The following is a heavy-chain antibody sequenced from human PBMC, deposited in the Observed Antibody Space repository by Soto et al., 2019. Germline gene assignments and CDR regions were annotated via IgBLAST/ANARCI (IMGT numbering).Heavy chain of an antibody. D-gene: IGHD1-26*01. Sequence: SETLSLTCTVSGGSISSSSYYWGWIRQPPGKGLEWIGSIYYSGSTYYNPSLKSRVTISVDTSKNQFSLKLSSVTAADTAVYYCARWGSYSVFDYWGQGTLVTVSS. J-gene: IGHJ4*02. V-gene: IGHV4-39*01. CDR1: GGSISSSSYY. CDR2: IYYSGST. CDR3: ARWGSYSVFDY.